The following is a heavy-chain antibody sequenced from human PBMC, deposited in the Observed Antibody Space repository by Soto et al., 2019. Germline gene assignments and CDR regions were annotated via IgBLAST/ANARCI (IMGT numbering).Heavy chain of an antibody. J-gene: IGHJ4*02. CDR3: ARKGGSGSYYNSF. CDR2: IYYSGRT. CDR1: GGSISSSSYY. Sequence: SETLSLTCTVSGGSISSSSYYWGWIRQPPGKGLEWIGSIYYSGRTYYNPSLKSRVTISVDTSKNQFSLKLSSVTAAETAVYYCARKGGSGSYYNSFWGQGTLVTVSS. V-gene: IGHV4-39*01. D-gene: IGHD3-10*01.